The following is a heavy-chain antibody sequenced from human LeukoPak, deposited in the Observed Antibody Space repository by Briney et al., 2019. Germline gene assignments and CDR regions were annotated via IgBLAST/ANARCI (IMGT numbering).Heavy chain of an antibody. V-gene: IGHV1-18*01. CDR1: GYTFTNFG. CDR3: ARDRDYGDYNTQDLFVY. D-gene: IGHD4-17*01. CDR2: ISAYNGNT. Sequence: ASVKVSCKASGYTFTNFGISWVRQAPGQGLEWMGWISAYNGNTNYAQRLQGRVTMTTDTSTSTAYMELRSLRSDDAAVYYCARDRDYGDYNTQDLFVYWGQGTLVTVSS. J-gene: IGHJ4*02.